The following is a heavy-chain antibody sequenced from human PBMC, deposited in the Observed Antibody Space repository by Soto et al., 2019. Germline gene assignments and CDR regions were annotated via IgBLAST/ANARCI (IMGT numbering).Heavy chain of an antibody. CDR1: GGSISISSYY. CDR2: IYYSGST. V-gene: IGHV4-39*01. Sequence: PSEPLSLTCTVSGGSISISSYYWGWIRQPPGKGLEWIGSIYYSGSTYYNPSLKSRVTISVDTSKNQFSLKLSSVTAADTAVYYCARGHDYYYGMDVWGQGTTVTVSS. J-gene: IGHJ6*02. CDR3: ARGHDYYYGMDV.